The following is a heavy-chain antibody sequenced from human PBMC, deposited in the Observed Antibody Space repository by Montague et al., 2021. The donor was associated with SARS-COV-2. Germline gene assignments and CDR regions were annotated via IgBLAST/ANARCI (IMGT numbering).Heavy chain of an antibody. CDR1: GGSISSGDYY. D-gene: IGHD1-7*01. V-gene: IGHV4-30-4*08. CDR2: IYYSGST. J-gene: IGHJ6*02. Sequence: TLSLTCTVSGGSISSGDYYWTWIRQPPGKGLEWIGNIYYSGSTYYNPSLRSRVTISIDTSKNQFSLKVSSVTAADTAVYYCAAGRLINVSGWNYPYYYYGMDVWGQGTTVAVSS. CDR3: AAGRLINVSGWNYPYYYYGMDV.